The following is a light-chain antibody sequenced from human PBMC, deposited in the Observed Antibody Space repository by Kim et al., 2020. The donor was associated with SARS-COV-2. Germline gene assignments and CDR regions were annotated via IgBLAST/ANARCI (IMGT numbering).Light chain of an antibody. CDR1: QSVSSY. V-gene: IGKV3-11*01. CDR3: QQRSNWLVT. J-gene: IGKJ5*01. Sequence: PGERATLSCRASQSVSSYLAWHQQKPGQAPRLLIYDASNRATGIPARFSGSGSGTDFTPTISSLEPEDFAVYYCQQRSNWLVTFGQGTRLEIK. CDR2: DAS.